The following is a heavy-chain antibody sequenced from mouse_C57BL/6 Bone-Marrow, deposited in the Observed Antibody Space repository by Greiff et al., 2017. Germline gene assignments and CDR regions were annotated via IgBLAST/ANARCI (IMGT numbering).Heavy chain of an antibody. J-gene: IGHJ4*01. Sequence: QVQLQQPGAELVMPGASVKLSCKASGYTFTSYWMHWVKQRPGQGLEWIGEIDPPDSYTNYNQKFKGKSTVTVDKSSSTAYMQLISLTSEDSAVYDCAREEISYGAMDYWGQGTSVTVSS. CDR1: GYTFTSYW. CDR3: AREEISYGAMDY. V-gene: IGHV1-69*01. CDR2: IDPPDSYT. D-gene: IGHD1-1*02.